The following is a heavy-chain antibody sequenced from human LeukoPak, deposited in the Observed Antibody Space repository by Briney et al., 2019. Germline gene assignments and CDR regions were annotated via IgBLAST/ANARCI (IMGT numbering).Heavy chain of an antibody. CDR3: AKDQEEPSYGLFDY. CDR2: ISGSGGST. CDR1: GFTFSSYA. Sequence: GGSLRLSCAASGFTFSSYAMSWVRQAPGKGLEWVSAISGSGGSTYYADSVKGRFTISRDNSKTTLYLQMNRTRAEDTAVYYCAKDQEEPSYGLFDYWGQGTLVSVSS. V-gene: IGHV3-23*01. D-gene: IGHD5-18*01. J-gene: IGHJ4*02.